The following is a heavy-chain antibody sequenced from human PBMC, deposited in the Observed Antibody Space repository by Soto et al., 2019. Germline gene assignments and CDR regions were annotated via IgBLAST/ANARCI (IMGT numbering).Heavy chain of an antibody. CDR1: GGSISRYY. Sequence: QVQLQESGPGLVKPSETLSLTCTVSGGSISRYYWSWIRQPPGKGLEWIGYIYYSGSTNYNPSLQSPVTISVDTSKKQFSLKLRSVTAADTAVYYCARVRGYSYGYGSFDYWGQGTLVTVSS. V-gene: IGHV4-59*01. J-gene: IGHJ4*02. CDR3: ARVRGYSYGYGSFDY. D-gene: IGHD5-18*01. CDR2: IYYSGST.